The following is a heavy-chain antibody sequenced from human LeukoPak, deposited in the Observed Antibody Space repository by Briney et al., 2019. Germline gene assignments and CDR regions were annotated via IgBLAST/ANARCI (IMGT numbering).Heavy chain of an antibody. D-gene: IGHD3-10*01. Sequence: GGSMRLSCAASGFTFDDYTMHWVRQAPGKGLGWDSLISWDGGSTYYADSVKGRFTSSRDNSKNSLYLQMIRLRSQDSAVKDWYYYARGEYVLWLGLDCWGQGATVT. CDR3: YYYARGEYVLWLGLDC. CDR2: ISWDGGST. CDR1: GFTFDDYT. V-gene: IGHV3-43*01. J-gene: IGHJ6*02.